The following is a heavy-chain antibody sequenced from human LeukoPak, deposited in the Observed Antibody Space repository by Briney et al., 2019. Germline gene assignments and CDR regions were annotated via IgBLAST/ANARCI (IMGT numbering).Heavy chain of an antibody. D-gene: IGHD2-2*02. J-gene: IGHJ4*02. CDR3: ARGAGPDIVVVPAAIFDY. V-gene: IGHV4-34*01. CDR2: INHSGST. CDR1: GGSFSGYY. Sequence: SETLSLTCAVYGGSFSGYYWSWIRQPPGKGLEWIGEINHSGSTNYNPSLKSRVTISVDASKNQFSLKLSSVTAADTAVYYCARGAGPDIVVVPAAIFDYWGQGTLVTVSS.